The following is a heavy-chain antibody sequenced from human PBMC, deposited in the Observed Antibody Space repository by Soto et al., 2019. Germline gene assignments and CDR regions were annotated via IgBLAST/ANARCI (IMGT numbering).Heavy chain of an antibody. D-gene: IGHD5-12*01. CDR3: VRRDGYNLAY. J-gene: IGHJ4*02. CDR1: GFSFSSYH. Sequence: PGGSLRLSCAASGFSFSSYHMSWVRQGPGKGLEWVPTVSSSGASTYYADSVKSRFTISRDNSKNTLFLQMNTVRADDTAVYYCVRRDGYNLAYWGQGALVTVSS. CDR2: VSSSGAST. V-gene: IGHV3-23*01.